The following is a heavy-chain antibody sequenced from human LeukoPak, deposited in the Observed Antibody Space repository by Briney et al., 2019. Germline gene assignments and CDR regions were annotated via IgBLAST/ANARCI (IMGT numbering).Heavy chain of an antibody. D-gene: IGHD2-2*02. CDR2: IYTSGST. J-gene: IGHJ3*02. Sequence: SGTLSLTCAVSGGSISSYYWSWIRQPAGKGLEWIGRIYTSGSTNYNPSLKSRVTMSVDTSKNQFSLKLSSVTAADTAVYYCARDSRILGYCSSTSCYTAFDIWGQGTMVTVSS. V-gene: IGHV4-4*07. CDR3: ARDSRILGYCSSTSCYTAFDI. CDR1: GGSISSYY.